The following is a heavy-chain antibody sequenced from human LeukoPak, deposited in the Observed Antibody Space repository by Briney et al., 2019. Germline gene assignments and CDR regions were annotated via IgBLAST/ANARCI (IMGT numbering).Heavy chain of an antibody. CDR1: GFTVSSNY. D-gene: IGHD3-22*01. CDR3: AKDSSGYYSEHYFDY. V-gene: IGHV3-66*01. CDR2: IYSGGST. Sequence: PGGSLRLSCAASGFTVSSNYMSWVRQAPGKGLEWVSDIYSGGSTYYAASVKGRFTISRDNSKNTLYLQMNSLRAEDTAVYYCAKDSSGYYSEHYFDYWGQGTLVTVSS. J-gene: IGHJ4*02.